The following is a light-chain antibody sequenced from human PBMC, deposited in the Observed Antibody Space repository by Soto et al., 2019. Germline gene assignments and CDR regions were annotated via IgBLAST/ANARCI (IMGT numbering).Light chain of an antibody. CDR2: DVS. J-gene: IGLJ2*01. Sequence: QSALTQSRSVAGSPGQSVTISCTGTSSDVGYYDFVSWYQQHPGKAPKLMIYDVSTRPSGVPNRFSGSKSGNTAFLTIYGLQAEDEAHYYCCSYAGSSTPVVFGGGTKLTVL. CDR3: CSYAGSSTPVV. CDR1: SSDVGYYDF. V-gene: IGLV2-11*01.